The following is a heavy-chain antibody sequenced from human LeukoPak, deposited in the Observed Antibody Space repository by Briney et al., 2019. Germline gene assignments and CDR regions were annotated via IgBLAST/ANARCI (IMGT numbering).Heavy chain of an antibody. CDR3: ARIRDSSGWTVDY. CDR1: GYTFTSYD. CDR2: MNPNSGNT. J-gene: IGHJ4*02. V-gene: IGHV1-8*01. D-gene: IGHD6-19*01. Sequence: ASVKVSCKASGYTFTSYDINWVRQATGQGLEWMGWMNPNSGNTGYAQKFQGRVTMTRNTSISTAYMELSSLRSEDTAVYYCARIRDSSGWTVDYWGQGTLVTVSS.